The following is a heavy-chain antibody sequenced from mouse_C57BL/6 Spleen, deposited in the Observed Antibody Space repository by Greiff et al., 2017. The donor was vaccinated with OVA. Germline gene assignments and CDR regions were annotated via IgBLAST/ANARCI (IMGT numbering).Heavy chain of an antibody. Sequence: EVKLMESGGGLVKPGGSLKLSCAASGFTFSSYAMSWVRQTPEKRLEWVATISDGGSYTYYPDNVKGRFTISRDNAKNHLYLQMSHLKSEDTAMYYCARDQNLYYGNPLFDYWGQGTTLTVSS. V-gene: IGHV5-4*01. CDR2: ISDGGSYT. CDR1: GFTFSSYA. CDR3: ARDQNLYYGNPLFDY. D-gene: IGHD2-1*01. J-gene: IGHJ2*01.